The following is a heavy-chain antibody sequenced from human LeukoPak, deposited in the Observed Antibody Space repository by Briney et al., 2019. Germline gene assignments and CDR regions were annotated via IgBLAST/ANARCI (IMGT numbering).Heavy chain of an antibody. CDR1: GGSIRSSSYY. CDR2: IYYSGGT. V-gene: IGHV4-39*07. D-gene: IGHD1-26*01. Sequence: QTLCLTCTVSGGSIRSSSYYWGWIRQPPGKGLEWIGSIYYSGGTYYNPSLKSRVTISVDTSKNQFSLKLSSVTAADTAVYYCARATLVGATKSGDYWGQGTLVTVSS. CDR3: ARATLVGATKSGDY. J-gene: IGHJ4*02.